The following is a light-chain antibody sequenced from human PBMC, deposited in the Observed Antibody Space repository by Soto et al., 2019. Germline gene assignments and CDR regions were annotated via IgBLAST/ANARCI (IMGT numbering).Light chain of an antibody. J-gene: IGKJ1*01. CDR3: QQYNSYWR. Sequence: DIQMTQSPSTLSASVGDRVTITCRASQSISSWLAWYQQKPGKAPKLLIYKASSLEGGVPSRFSGSGSGTEFTLTISSLQPDDFAIYYCQQYNSYWRFGQGTKVDIK. CDR2: KAS. V-gene: IGKV1-5*03. CDR1: QSISSW.